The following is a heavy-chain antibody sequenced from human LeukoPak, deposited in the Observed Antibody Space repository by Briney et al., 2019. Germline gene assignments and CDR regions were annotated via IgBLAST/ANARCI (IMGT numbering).Heavy chain of an antibody. J-gene: IGHJ4*02. Sequence: SETLSLTCTVCCGSISSSSYYWGWIRQPPGKGLEWIGSIYYSGSTYYNPSLKSRVTISVDTSKNQFSLKLSSVTAADTAVSLLATLMPYYYDSSGYYYYFDYWGQGTLVTVSS. V-gene: IGHV4-39*01. CDR3: ATLMPYYYDSSGYYYYFDY. D-gene: IGHD3-22*01. CDR1: CGSISSSSYY. CDR2: IYYSGST.